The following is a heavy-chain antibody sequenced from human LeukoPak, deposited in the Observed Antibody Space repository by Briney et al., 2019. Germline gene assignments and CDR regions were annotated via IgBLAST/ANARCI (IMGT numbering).Heavy chain of an antibody. CDR3: ARARQRGYCSSTSCYYDY. V-gene: IGHV1-2*02. D-gene: IGHD2-2*01. J-gene: IGHJ4*02. CDR2: INPNSGGT. Sequence: ASAKVSCKASGYTFTGYYMHWVRQAPGQGLEWMGWINPNSGGTNYAQKFQGRVTMTRDTSISTAYMELSRLRSDDTAVYYCARARQRGYCSSTSCYYDYWGQGTLVTVSS. CDR1: GYTFTGYY.